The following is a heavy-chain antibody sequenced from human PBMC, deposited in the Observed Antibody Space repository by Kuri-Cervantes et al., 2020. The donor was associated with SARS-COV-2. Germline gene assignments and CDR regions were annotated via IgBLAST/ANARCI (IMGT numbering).Heavy chain of an antibody. CDR1: GGSISSGDYY. V-gene: IGHV4-39*07. D-gene: IGHD3-22*01. J-gene: IGHJ4*02. CDR2: IYHSGST. Sequence: ESLKISCTVSGGSISSGDYYWGWIRQPPGKGLEWIGSIYHSGSTYYNPSLKSRVTISVDTSKNQFSLKLSSVTAADTAVYYCARGAASITMIVVVGNFDYWGQGTLVTVSS. CDR3: ARGAASITMIVVVGNFDY.